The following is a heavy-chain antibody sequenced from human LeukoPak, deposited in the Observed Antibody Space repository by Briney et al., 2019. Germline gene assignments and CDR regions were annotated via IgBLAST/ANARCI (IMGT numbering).Heavy chain of an antibody. V-gene: IGHV3-21*06. CDR1: GFSFRDCD. CDR2: ISYMGDHR. D-gene: IGHD6-25*01. CDR3: GKAFPPLRVAAAGDY. J-gene: IGHJ4*02. Sequence: TGGSLRLSCTASGFSFRDCDLNWLRQAPGKGLQWVSSISYMGDHRYYADSAKGRFTISRDNAKNSLYLQMDNLRADDTAVYYCGKAFPPLRVAAAGDYWGQGTLVTVSS.